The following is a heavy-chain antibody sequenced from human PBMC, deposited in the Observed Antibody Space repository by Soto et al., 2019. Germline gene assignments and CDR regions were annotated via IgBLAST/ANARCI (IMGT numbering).Heavy chain of an antibody. CDR1: GFTFSSYW. Sequence: GGSLRLSCAASGFTFSSYWMHWVRQAPGKGLVWVSRINSDGSSTSYADSVKGRFTISRDNAKNTLYLQMNSLRAEDTAVYYCARGGDIVVVVAATEVNGMDVWGQGTTVTVS. CDR3: ARGGDIVVVVAATEVNGMDV. J-gene: IGHJ6*02. V-gene: IGHV3-74*01. D-gene: IGHD2-15*01. CDR2: INSDGSST.